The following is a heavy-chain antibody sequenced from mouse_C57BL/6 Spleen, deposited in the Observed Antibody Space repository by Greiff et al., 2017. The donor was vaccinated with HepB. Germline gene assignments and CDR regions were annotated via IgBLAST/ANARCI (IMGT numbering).Heavy chain of an antibody. V-gene: IGHV1-42*01. CDR3: ARNWDVGYFDV. CDR1: GYSFTGYY. D-gene: IGHD4-1*01. Sequence: EVKLMESGPELVKPGASVKISCKASGYSFTGYYMNWVKQSPEKSLEWIGEINPSTGGTTYNQKFKAKATLTVDKSSSTAYMQLKRLTSEDSAVYYCARNWDVGYFDVWGTGTTVTVSS. J-gene: IGHJ1*03. CDR2: INPSTGGT.